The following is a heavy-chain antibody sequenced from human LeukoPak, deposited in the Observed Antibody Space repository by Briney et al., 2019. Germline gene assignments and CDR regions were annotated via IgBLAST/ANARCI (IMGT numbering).Heavy chain of an antibody. CDR2: IYTSGST. J-gene: IGHJ6*03. CDR1: GGSISSYY. V-gene: IGHV4-4*09. CDR3: ARLYCSSTSCYYMDV. D-gene: IGHD2-2*01. Sequence: SETLSLTCTVSGGSISSYYWSWIRQPPGKGLEWIGYIYTSGSTNYNPSLKSRVTISVDTSKNQFSPKLSSVTAADTAVYYCARLYCSSTSCYYMDVWGKGTTVTVSS.